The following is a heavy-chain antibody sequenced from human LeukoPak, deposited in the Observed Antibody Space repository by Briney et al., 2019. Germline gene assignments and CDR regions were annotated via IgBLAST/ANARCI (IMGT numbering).Heavy chain of an antibody. Sequence: PGGSLRLSRAASGFTFSSYGMHWVRQAPGKGLEWVAVIWYDGSDKYYADSVKGRFTISRDNSKNTLYLQMNSLRAEDTAVYYCATTGGYSSSWYAPDFDYWGQGTLVTVSS. CDR3: ATTGGYSSSWYAPDFDY. CDR1: GFTFSSYG. V-gene: IGHV3-33*08. J-gene: IGHJ4*02. CDR2: IWYDGSDK. D-gene: IGHD6-13*01.